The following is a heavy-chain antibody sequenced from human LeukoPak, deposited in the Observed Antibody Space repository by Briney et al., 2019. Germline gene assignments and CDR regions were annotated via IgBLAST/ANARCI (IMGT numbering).Heavy chain of an antibody. CDR2: IHYDGNNK. Sequence: GGSLRLSCAASGFSFSSSAMRWVRQAPGKGLDWVAFIHYDGNNKYYADSVKGRFTISRDNSKNTVYLQMNSLRPEDTAVYYCAARRLTVTTEIDYWGQGTLVTVSS. D-gene: IGHD4-17*01. CDR1: GFSFSSSA. V-gene: IGHV3-30*02. CDR3: AARRLTVTTEIDY. J-gene: IGHJ4*02.